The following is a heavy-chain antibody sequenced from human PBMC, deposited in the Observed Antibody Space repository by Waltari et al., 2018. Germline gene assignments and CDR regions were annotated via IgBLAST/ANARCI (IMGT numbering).Heavy chain of an antibody. CDR1: VGSFSGYS. J-gene: IGHJ6*02. CDR2: INHIGST. Sequence: QVQLQQWGAGLLKPSETLSLTCAVYVGSFSGYSWSWIRQPPGKGLEWIGEINHIGSTNYNPSLKSRVTISVDTSKNQFSLKLSSVTAADTAVYYCARARITMIVVVPPPYGMDVWGQGTTVTVSS. V-gene: IGHV4-34*01. D-gene: IGHD3-22*01. CDR3: ARARITMIVVVPPPYGMDV.